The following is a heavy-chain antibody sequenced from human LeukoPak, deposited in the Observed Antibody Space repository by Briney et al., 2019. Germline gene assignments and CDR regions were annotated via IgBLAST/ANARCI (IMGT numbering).Heavy chain of an antibody. CDR1: GLTFSDYY. Sequence: PGGSLRLSCAASGLTFSDYYMSCIRQAPEKGLEWVSYISSSSSYTNYADSVKGRFTISRDNAKNSLYLQMNSLRAEDTAVYYCASGLGYCSGGSCYPFDYWGQGTLVTVSS. V-gene: IGHV3-11*03. D-gene: IGHD2-15*01. J-gene: IGHJ4*02. CDR3: ASGLGYCSGGSCYPFDY. CDR2: ISSSSSYT.